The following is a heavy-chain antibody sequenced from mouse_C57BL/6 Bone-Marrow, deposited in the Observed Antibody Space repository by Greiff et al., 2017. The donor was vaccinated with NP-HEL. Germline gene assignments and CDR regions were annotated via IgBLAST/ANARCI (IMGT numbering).Heavy chain of an antibody. CDR2: ISSGSSTI. CDR1: GFTFSDYG. CDR3: ARPPSRWLLRRDY. V-gene: IGHV5-17*01. J-gene: IGHJ4*01. Sequence: EVQLVESGGGLVKPGGSLKLSCAASGFTFSDYGMHWVRQAPEKGLEWVAYISSGSSTIYSADTVKGRFTISSDNAKNTLFLQMTSLRSEDTAMDYCARPPSRWLLRRDYWGQGTSVTVSS. D-gene: IGHD2-3*01.